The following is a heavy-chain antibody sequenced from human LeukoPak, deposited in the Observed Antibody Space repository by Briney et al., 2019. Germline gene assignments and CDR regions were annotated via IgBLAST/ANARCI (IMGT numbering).Heavy chain of an antibody. CDR3: ARTRSGGWIPDFDI. J-gene: IGHJ3*02. V-gene: IGHV3-21*05. D-gene: IGHD4-23*01. Sequence: GGSLRLSCAASGFTFSTYSMNWVRQTPGKGPEWLSYISASSSDTVYADSVKGRFTIARDNAKNSLYLEMNSLRAEDTAFYYCARTRSGGWIPDFDIWGQGTMVTVSS. CDR2: ISASSSDT. CDR1: GFTFSTYS.